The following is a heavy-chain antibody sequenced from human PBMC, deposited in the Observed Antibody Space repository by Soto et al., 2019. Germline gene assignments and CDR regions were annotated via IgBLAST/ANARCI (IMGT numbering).Heavy chain of an antibody. D-gene: IGHD1-26*01. V-gene: IGHV1-69*13. CDR2: IIPICGTA. Sequence: SVKGSCKASGGTFSSYAISWVRQAPGQGLEWMGGIIPICGTANYAQKFQGRVTITADESTSTAYMELSSLRSEDTAVYYCARDQLSGSYYKGTDAFDIWGQGTMVTVSS. J-gene: IGHJ3*02. CDR3: ARDQLSGSYYKGTDAFDI. CDR1: GGTFSSYA.